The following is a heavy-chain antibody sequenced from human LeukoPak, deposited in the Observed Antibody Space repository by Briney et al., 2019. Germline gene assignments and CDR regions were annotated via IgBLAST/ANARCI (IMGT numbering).Heavy chain of an antibody. J-gene: IGHJ4*02. CDR2: ISGSGGST. CDR3: AKDHIGSGWYFDY. V-gene: IGHV3-23*01. D-gene: IGHD6-19*01. CDR1: GITFSSYA. Sequence: GGSLRLSCAASGITFSSYAMNWGRQAPGEGLEWGSAISGSGGSTYYADSVKGRFTISRDNSKNTLYLQMNSLRAEDTAVYYCAKDHIGSGWYFDYWGQGTLVTVSS.